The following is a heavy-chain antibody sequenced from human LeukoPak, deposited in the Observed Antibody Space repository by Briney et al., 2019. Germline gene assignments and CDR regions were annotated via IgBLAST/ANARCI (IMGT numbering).Heavy chain of an antibody. Sequence: SETLSLTCTVSGGSISTSNYYWGWIRQPPGEGLEWIGNIFYSGSTYYSPSLRSRITISLDTSRNQFSLKLNSVTAADTAVYYCASQPCGDYFDYWGQGTLVTVSS. CDR2: IFYSGST. J-gene: IGHJ4*02. D-gene: IGHD1-14*01. CDR3: ASQPCGDYFDY. V-gene: IGHV4-39*07. CDR1: GGSISTSNYY.